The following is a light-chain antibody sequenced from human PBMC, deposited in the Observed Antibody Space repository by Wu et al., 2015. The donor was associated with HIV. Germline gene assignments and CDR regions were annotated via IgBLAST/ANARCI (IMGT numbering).Light chain of an antibody. CDR1: QTLSSW. V-gene: IGKV1-5*03. CDR3: QQYKSLPYS. CDR2: KTS. Sequence: DIQMTQSPSTLSTFVGDEVTITCRASQTLSSWPAWYQQRPGKAPTLLIYKTSIVEIGVPSRFRGSGSGTEFTLTISSLHPDDFATYFCQQYKSLPYSLGQGTKLEIK. J-gene: IGKJ2*03.